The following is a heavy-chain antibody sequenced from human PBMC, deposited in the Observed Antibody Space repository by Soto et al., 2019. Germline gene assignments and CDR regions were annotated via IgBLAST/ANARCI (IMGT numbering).Heavy chain of an antibody. CDR1: GGTFSSYA. Sequence: ASVKVSCKASGGTFSSYAISWVRQAPGQGLEWMGGIIPIFGTANYAQKFQGRVTITADESTSTAYMELSSLRSEDTAVYYCARADRNDILTGPYYYGMDVWGQGTTVTVSS. CDR3: ARADRNDILTGPYYYGMDV. CDR2: IIPIFGTA. V-gene: IGHV1-69*13. D-gene: IGHD3-9*01. J-gene: IGHJ6*02.